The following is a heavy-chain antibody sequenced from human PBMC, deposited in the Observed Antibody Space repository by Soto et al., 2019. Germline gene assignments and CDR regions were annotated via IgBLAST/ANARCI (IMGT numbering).Heavy chain of an antibody. CDR2: INWNGGST. CDR1: GFTFDDYG. D-gene: IGHD1-1*01. J-gene: IGHJ5*02. CDR3: ARVPAGGTTGWFDP. V-gene: IGHV3-20*04. Sequence: GGSLRLSCAASGFTFDDYGMSWVRQAPGKGLEWVSGINWNGGSTGYADSVKGRFTISRDNAKNSLYLQMNSLRAEDTALYYCARVPAGGTTGWFDPWGQGTLVTVSS.